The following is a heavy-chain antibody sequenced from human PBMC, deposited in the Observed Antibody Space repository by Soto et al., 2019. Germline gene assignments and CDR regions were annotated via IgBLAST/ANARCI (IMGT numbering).Heavy chain of an antibody. CDR3: ARGYSSSWYYFDY. D-gene: IGHD6-13*01. V-gene: IGHV1-69*02. J-gene: IGHJ4*02. Sequence: GASVKVSCKASRVTFSCYTICWVRQSPGQGLEWMGRIIPILGIANYAQKFQGRVTITADKSTSTAYMELSSLRSEDTAVYYCARGYSSSWYYFDYWGRGTLVTVSS. CDR2: IIPILGIA. CDR1: RVTFSCYT.